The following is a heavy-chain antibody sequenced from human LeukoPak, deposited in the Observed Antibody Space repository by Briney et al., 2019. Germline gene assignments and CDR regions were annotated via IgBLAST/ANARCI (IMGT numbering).Heavy chain of an antibody. CDR3: AKDIVGGGDDP. V-gene: IGHV3-74*01. CDR1: GFIFSSYW. J-gene: IGHJ5*02. Sequence: GGSLRLSCAASGFIFSSYWMHWVRHAPGKGLAWVSRINTDGSSTSYADSVKGRFTISRDNAKNSIYLQMNSLRVEDTAVYYCAKDIVGGGDDPWGQGTLVTVSS. D-gene: IGHD2-21*01. CDR2: INTDGSST.